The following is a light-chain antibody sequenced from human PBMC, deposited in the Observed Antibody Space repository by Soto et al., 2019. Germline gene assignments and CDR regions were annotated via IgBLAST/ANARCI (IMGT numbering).Light chain of an antibody. J-gene: IGKJ5*01. Sequence: EDVLTLSLGTVSLYPGERATLSCRASQSIRTSLAWYQQKPGQAPRLVIFDASNRANGVPARFGGSGSGTDFTLTINSLEPEDFAVYYCQQRNVWPPITFGQGTRLEIK. CDR1: QSIRTS. CDR2: DAS. CDR3: QQRNVWPPIT. V-gene: IGKV3-11*01.